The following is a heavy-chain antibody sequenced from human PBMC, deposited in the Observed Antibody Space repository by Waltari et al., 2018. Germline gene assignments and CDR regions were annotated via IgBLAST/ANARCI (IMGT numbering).Heavy chain of an antibody. CDR1: GFTFSRYW. CDR3: VRDRGMDA. CDR2: ITSYGSHT. Sequence: EVQLVESGGGLVQPGGSLRLSCAASGFTFSRYWMDWVRQAPGTGLAWFSHITSYGSHTGYADSVKGRFTISIDNAKNTLYMEMNSLRDEDTAVYYCVRDRGMDAWGQRTTVTVSS. V-gene: IGHV3-74*01. J-gene: IGHJ6*02.